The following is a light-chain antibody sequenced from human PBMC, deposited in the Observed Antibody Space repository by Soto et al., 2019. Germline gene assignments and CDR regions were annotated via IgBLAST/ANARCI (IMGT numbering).Light chain of an antibody. CDR3: QQCGISPLT. CDR1: QSVSSSY. Sequence: EVVLTQSPGTLSLSPGERATLSCRASQSVSSSYLAWYQQKPGQAPRLLIYGASSRATGIPDRFSGSGSGTDFTLTISRLGPEDFTVYYCQQCGISPLTFGGGTKVDIK. V-gene: IGKV3-20*01. CDR2: GAS. J-gene: IGKJ4*01.